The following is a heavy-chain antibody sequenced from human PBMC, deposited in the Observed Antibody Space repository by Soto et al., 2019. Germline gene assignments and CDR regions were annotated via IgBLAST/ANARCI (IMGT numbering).Heavy chain of an antibody. J-gene: IGHJ4*02. D-gene: IGHD2-15*01. Sequence: QLQLQESGPGLVKPSETLSLTCTVSGGSISSSSYYWGWIRQPPGKGLEWIGSIYYSASTYYKPSLKSRVTISVDTSKNQFSLKLSSVTAADTAVYYCARHQIYCSGGSCLIGTLDYWGQGTLVTVSS. V-gene: IGHV4-39*01. CDR2: IYYSAST. CDR3: ARHQIYCSGGSCLIGTLDY. CDR1: GGSISSSSYY.